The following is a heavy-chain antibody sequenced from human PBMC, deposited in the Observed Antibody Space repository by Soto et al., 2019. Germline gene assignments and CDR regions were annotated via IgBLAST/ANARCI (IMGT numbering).Heavy chain of an antibody. Sequence: QVQLQESGPGLVKPSQTLSLTCTVSGGSISSGDYYWSWIRQPPGKGLEWIGYIYYSGSTYYNPSPQSPVTISADTPKNQFALKLRSVTAADTAVYYCARERPDGARLDPWGQGTLVTVSS. CDR2: IYYSGST. J-gene: IGHJ5*02. V-gene: IGHV4-30-4*01. CDR3: ARERPDGARLDP. D-gene: IGHD6-6*01. CDR1: GGSISSGDYY.